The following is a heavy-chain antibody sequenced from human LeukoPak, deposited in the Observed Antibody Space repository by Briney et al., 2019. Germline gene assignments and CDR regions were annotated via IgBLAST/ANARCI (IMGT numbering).Heavy chain of an antibody. D-gene: IGHD2-15*01. CDR3: AREYCSGGTCYSAGYYFDY. CDR1: GFTFSSNW. V-gene: IGHV3-7*01. CDR2: IKQDGSEK. J-gene: IGHJ4*02. Sequence: PGGSLRLSCAASGFTFSSNWMSWVRQAPGKGLEWVANIKQDGSEKYYVDSVKGRFTISRDNAKNSLYLQMNSLRAEDTAVCYCAREYCSGGTCYSAGYYFDYWGQGTLVTVSS.